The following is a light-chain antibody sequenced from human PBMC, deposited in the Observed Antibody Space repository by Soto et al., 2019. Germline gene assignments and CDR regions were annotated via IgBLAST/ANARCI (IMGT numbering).Light chain of an antibody. CDR1: SSDVGSYNL. Sequence: QSALTQPASVSGSPGQSITISCTGTSSDVGSYNLVSWYQQPPGQAPKLIIYDVTKRPSGVPDRFSGSKSGNTASLTISGLQAEDEADYYCCSYAGTYTWVFGGGTKLTVL. V-gene: IGLV2-23*02. CDR2: DVT. J-gene: IGLJ3*02. CDR3: CSYAGTYTWV.